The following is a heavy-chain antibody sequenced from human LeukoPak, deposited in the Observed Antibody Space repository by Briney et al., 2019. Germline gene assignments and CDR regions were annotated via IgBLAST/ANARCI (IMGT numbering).Heavy chain of an antibody. J-gene: IGHJ4*02. CDR2: IRYDGSNK. V-gene: IGHV3-30*02. CDR3: VRDSGSSEYYFDY. CDR1: GFTFSSHG. Sequence: GGSLRLSCVASGFTFSSHGMHWVRQAPGKGLEWVAFIRYDGSNKYYADSVKGRFTISRDNSKNTLYLQMNSLRAEDTAVYYCVRDSGSSEYYFDYWGQGTLVTVSS. D-gene: IGHD1-26*01.